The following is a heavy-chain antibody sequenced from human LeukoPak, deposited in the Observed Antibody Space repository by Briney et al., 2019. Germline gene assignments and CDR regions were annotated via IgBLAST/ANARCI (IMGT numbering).Heavy chain of an antibody. D-gene: IGHD4-11*01. CDR1: GGSFSAYY. CDR3: ARPKRRLPCFDY. CDR2: INHSGST. J-gene: IGHJ4*02. Sequence: SETLSLTCAVYGGSFSAYYWSWIRQPPGKGLEWIGEINHSGSTNYNPSLKSRVTISVDTSKNQFSLKLSSVTAADTAVYYCARPKRRLPCFDYWGQGTLVTVSS. V-gene: IGHV4-34*01.